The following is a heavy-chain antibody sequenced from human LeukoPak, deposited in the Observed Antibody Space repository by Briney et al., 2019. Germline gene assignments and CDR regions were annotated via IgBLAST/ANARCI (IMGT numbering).Heavy chain of an antibody. Sequence: KSGGSLRLSCAASGFTFSDYYMSWLRQAPGKGLEWVSYISSSGSTIYYADSVKGRFTISRDNAKNSLYLQMNSLRAEDTAVYYCARDGYCSGGSCYSGGTSPIDYWGQGTLVTVSS. CDR2: ISSSGSTI. CDR3: ARDGYCSGGSCYSGGTSPIDY. D-gene: IGHD2-15*01. CDR1: GFTFSDYY. J-gene: IGHJ4*02. V-gene: IGHV3-11*04.